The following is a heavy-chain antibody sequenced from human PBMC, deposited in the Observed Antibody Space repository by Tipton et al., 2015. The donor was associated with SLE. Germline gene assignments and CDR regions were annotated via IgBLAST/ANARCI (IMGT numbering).Heavy chain of an antibody. D-gene: IGHD5-18*01. CDR3: ARGGGYSYGFFDC. CDR1: GYTLTGYY. J-gene: IGHJ4*02. Sequence: QSGAEVKKPGASVKVSCKASGYTLTGYYMHWVRQAPGQGLEWMGRINPNSGGTNYAQKFQGRVTMTRDTSISTAYMELSRLRSDDTALNYCARGGGYSYGFFDCWGQGTLVTVSS. V-gene: IGHV1-2*06. CDR2: INPNSGGT.